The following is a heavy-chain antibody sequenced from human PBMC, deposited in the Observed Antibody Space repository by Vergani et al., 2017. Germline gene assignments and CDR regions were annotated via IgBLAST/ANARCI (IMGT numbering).Heavy chain of an antibody. CDR1: GYTFTSYG. CDR2: ISAYNGNT. D-gene: IGHD3-10*01. CDR3: ARDRASMVRGVKYYGMDV. Sequence: QVQLVQSGAEVKKPGASVKVSCKASGYTFTSYGISWVRQAPGQGLEWMGWISAYNGNTNYGQKLQGRVTMTTDTSTSTAYMELRSLRSDDTAVYYCARDRASMVRGVKYYGMDVWGQGTTVTVSS. J-gene: IGHJ6*02. V-gene: IGHV1-18*01.